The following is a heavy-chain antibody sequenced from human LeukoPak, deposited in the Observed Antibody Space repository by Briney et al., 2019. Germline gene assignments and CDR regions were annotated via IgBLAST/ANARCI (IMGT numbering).Heavy chain of an antibody. D-gene: IGHD3-3*01. CDR2: IYYSGST. CDR1: GFTFSSYA. J-gene: IGHJ5*02. V-gene: IGHV4-39*07. Sequence: PGGSLRLSCAASGFTFSSYAMSWVRQPPGKGLEWIGSIYYSGSTYYNPSLKSRVTISVDTSKNQFSLKLSSVTAADTAVYYCARGFTSWGQGTLVTVSS. CDR3: ARGFTS.